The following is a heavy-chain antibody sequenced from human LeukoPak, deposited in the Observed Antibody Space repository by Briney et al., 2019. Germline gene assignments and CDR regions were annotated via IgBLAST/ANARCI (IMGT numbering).Heavy chain of an antibody. V-gene: IGHV3-23*01. D-gene: IGHD1-26*01. CDR2: ISGSGGST. J-gene: IGHJ4*02. CDR3: AKYRRESSGGYGGFDY. CDR1: GFTFSSYA. Sequence: PGGSLRLSCAASGFTFSSYAMSWVRQAPGKGLEWVSAISGSGGSTYYADSVKGRFTISRDNSKNTLYLQMNSLRAEDTAGNYCAKYRRESSGGYGGFDYWGQGTLVTVSS.